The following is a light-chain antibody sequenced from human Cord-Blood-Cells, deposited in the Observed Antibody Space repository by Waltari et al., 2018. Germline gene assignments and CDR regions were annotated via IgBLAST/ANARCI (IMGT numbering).Light chain of an antibody. J-gene: IGKJ3*01. V-gene: IGKV1-33*01. CDR1: PDISNY. CDR3: QQYDNLQVT. CDR2: DAS. Sequence: DIQMTQSPSSLSASVGDRVTITCQASPDISNYLNWYQQKPGKAPKLLIYDASNLETGVPSRFSGSGSGTDFTFTISSLQPEDIATYYCQQYDNLQVTFGPGTKVDIK.